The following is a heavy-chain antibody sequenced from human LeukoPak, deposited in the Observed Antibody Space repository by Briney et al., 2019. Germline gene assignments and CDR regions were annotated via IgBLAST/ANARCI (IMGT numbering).Heavy chain of an antibody. J-gene: IGHJ4*02. D-gene: IGHD3-22*01. Sequence: GGSLRLSCAASGFTFSVYYMSWIRQAPGEGLEGVSYISSSGSTIYYADSVKGRFTISTDNAKNSLYLQKNSLRAEDTAVYYCARVQPHYYDSSGYPPDYWGQGTLVTVSS. CDR3: ARVQPHYYDSSGYPPDY. CDR2: ISSSGSTI. V-gene: IGHV3-11*01. CDR1: GFTFSVYY.